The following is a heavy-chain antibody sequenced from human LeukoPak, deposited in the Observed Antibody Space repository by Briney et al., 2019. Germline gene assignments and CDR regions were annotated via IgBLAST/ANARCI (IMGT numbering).Heavy chain of an antibody. CDR2: ISGSGGST. D-gene: IGHD4-11*01. Sequence: GGSLRLSCAASGFTFSGYAMTWVRQAPGKGLEWVSAISGSGGSTYYADSVKGRFTISRDNSKNTLYLQMNSLRAEDTAVYYCARGSLHDYIFDYWGQGTLITVSS. CDR1: GFTFSGYA. CDR3: ARGSLHDYIFDY. V-gene: IGHV3-23*01. J-gene: IGHJ4*02.